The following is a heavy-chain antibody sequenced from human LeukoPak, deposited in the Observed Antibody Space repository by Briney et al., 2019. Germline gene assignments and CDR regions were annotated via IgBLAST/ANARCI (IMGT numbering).Heavy chain of an antibody. Sequence: GRSLRLSCAASGFTFSNYGMHWVRQAPGKGLEGVAVIWYDGSNKYYAGSVKGRFTISRDNSKNTLYLQMNSLRAEDTAMYYCARDHSPTGTLFDYWGQGTLVTVSS. CDR3: ARDHSPTGTLFDY. J-gene: IGHJ4*02. CDR1: GFTFSNYG. D-gene: IGHD1-7*01. CDR2: IWYDGSNK. V-gene: IGHV3-33*01.